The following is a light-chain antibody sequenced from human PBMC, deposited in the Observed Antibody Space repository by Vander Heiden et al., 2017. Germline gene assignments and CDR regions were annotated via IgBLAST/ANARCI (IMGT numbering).Light chain of an antibody. V-gene: IGKV4-1*01. CDR3: QQYYDTPQT. J-gene: IGKJ1*01. Sequence: DIVMTQSPDSLAVSLGARATINCKSRQSLLYSANDKNFLAWYQQKPGQSPKLLMYWASTRESGVPDRFSGTGSETDFTLTISSLQAEDVAVYYCQQYYDTPQTFGQGTKVEIK. CDR1: QSLLYSANDKNF. CDR2: WAS.